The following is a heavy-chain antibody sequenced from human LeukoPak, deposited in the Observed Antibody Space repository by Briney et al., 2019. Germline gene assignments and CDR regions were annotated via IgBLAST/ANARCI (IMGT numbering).Heavy chain of an antibody. CDR2: IIPIFGTA. D-gene: IGHD5-12*01. Sequence: SVKVSCKASGGTSSSYAISWVRQAPGQGLEWMGGIIPIFGTANYAQKFQGRVTITTDESTSTAYMELSSLRSEDTAVYYCAREGGYSGYNWFDSWGQGTLVTVSS. CDR3: AREGGYSGYNWFDS. J-gene: IGHJ5*01. CDR1: GGTSSSYA. V-gene: IGHV1-69*05.